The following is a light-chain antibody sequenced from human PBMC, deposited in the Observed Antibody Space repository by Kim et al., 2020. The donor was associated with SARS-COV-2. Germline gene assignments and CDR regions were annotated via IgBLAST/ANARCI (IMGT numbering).Light chain of an antibody. J-gene: IGLJ2*01. CDR2: GKN. Sequence: SSELTQDPVVSVALGQTVRITCQGDSLRSYYTTWFQQKPGQAPIVVVYGKNNRPSGIPARFSGSSSGNTASLTITGTQAGDEADYYCNSRDNNDNVLFGGVTRLNVL. V-gene: IGLV3-19*01. CDR3: NSRDNNDNVL. CDR1: SLRSYY.